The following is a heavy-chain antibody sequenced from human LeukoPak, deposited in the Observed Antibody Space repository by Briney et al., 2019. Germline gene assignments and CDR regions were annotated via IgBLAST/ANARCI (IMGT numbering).Heavy chain of an antibody. J-gene: IGHJ6*03. CDR3: ARGGTDYDTSGYYSDYFYHYMDV. V-gene: IGHV3-23*03. CDR2: IYSDGHT. Sequence: PGGTLRLSCAASGFTFSSYGMSWVRQAPGKGLEWVSFIYSDGHTYYADSVKGRFTISRDNSKNTLYLQMNSLRAEDTASYYCARGGTDYDTSGYYSDYFYHYMDVWGKGTTVTISS. CDR1: GFTFSSYG. D-gene: IGHD3-22*01.